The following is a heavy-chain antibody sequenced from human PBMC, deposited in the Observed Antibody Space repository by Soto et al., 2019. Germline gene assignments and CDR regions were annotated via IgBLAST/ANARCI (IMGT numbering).Heavy chain of an antibody. J-gene: IGHJ6*02. CDR3: AKEVGVAGLYYYYGMDV. Sequence: DVQLVESGGGLVQPGRSLRLSCAASGFTFDDYAMHWVRQAPGKGLEWVSGISWNSGSIGYADSVKGRFTISRDNAKNSLYLQMNSLRAEDTALYYCAKEVGVAGLYYYYGMDVWGQGTTVTVSS. CDR2: ISWNSGSI. V-gene: IGHV3-9*01. D-gene: IGHD6-19*01. CDR1: GFTFDDYA.